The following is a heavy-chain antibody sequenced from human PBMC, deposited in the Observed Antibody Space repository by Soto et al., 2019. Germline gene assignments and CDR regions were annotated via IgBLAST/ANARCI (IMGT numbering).Heavy chain of an antibody. CDR1: GYIFTNYG. D-gene: IGHD3-22*01. CDR3: AREARTYDYDTSGHNGRLYVFDY. J-gene: IGHJ4*02. Sequence: QVQLVQSGAEVKKPGASVKVSCKASGYIFTNYGITWVRQAPGQGLEWMGWISADNGNPNYTQKFQGRVTMTTDTSTPTAYMEPRSLRSDDTAVYYCAREARTYDYDTSGHNGRLYVFDYWGQGTLVTVSS. V-gene: IGHV1-18*01. CDR2: ISADNGNP.